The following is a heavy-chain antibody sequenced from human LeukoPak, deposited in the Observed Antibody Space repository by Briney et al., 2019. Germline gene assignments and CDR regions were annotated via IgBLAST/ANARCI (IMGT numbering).Heavy chain of an antibody. D-gene: IGHD1-26*01. CDR3: ARLREDWYFDL. CDR2: IIPIVGTA. V-gene: IGHV1-69*05. Sequence: SVKVSCKASGRTFSSYAISWVRQAPGQWREWMGRIIPIVGTANYAQKFQGRVTITTDESTSTAYMQLSSLRSEDTAVYYCARLREDWYFDLWGRGTLVTVSS. CDR1: GRTFSSYA. J-gene: IGHJ2*01.